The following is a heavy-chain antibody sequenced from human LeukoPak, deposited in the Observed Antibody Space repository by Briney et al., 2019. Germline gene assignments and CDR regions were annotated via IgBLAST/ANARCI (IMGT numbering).Heavy chain of an antibody. V-gene: IGHV5-51*01. CDR3: ARRRILTGYYYHFDY. Sequence: GESLKISCKSSGYSFTSYWIGWVRQMPGKGLEWMGIIYPGDSDTRYSPSFQGQVTISADKSISTAYLQWSSLKASDTAMYYCARRRILTGYYYHFDYWGQGTLVTVSS. CDR1: GYSFTSYW. D-gene: IGHD3-9*01. J-gene: IGHJ4*02. CDR2: IYPGDSDT.